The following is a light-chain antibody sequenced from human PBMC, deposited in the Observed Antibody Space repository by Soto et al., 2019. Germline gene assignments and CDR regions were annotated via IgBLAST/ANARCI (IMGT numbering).Light chain of an antibody. V-gene: IGKV3-15*01. J-gene: IGKJ4*01. Sequence: EIVMTQSPATLSVSPGERATLSCRASQSVSTNLVWYQQKPGQAPRLLIYSASTRAAGIPARFSASGSGTEFTLTISSLEPEDFAVYYCQQRSNWLTFGGGTKVDI. CDR3: QQRSNWLT. CDR1: QSVSTN. CDR2: SAS.